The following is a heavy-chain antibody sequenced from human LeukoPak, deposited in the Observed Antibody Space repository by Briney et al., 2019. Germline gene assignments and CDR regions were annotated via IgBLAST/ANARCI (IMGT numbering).Heavy chain of an antibody. J-gene: IGHJ4*02. CDR3: ARPNYGSHWGYFDY. CDR2: ISYDGSDK. CDR1: GFTFSTYS. V-gene: IGHV3-30*04. Sequence: QPGGSLRLSCAASGFTFSTYSMHWVRQAPGKGLQWVAVISYDGSDKYYADSVKGRFTISRDNSKSTVYLQMSTLTAEDTAVYYCARPNYGSHWGYFDYRGQGTLVTVSS. D-gene: IGHD4-17*01.